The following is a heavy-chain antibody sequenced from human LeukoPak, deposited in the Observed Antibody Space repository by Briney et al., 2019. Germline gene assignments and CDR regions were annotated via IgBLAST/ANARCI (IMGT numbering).Heavy chain of an antibody. J-gene: IGHJ4*02. Sequence: SETLSLTCTVSGGSISSYYWSWIRQPAGKGLEWIGRIYTSGSTNYNPSLKSRVTMSVDTSKNQFSLKLSSVTAADTAVYYCARHVHFYDSSGYTHYFDYWGQGTLVTVSS. CDR3: ARHVHFYDSSGYTHYFDY. D-gene: IGHD3-22*01. CDR1: GGSISSYY. V-gene: IGHV4-4*07. CDR2: IYTSGST.